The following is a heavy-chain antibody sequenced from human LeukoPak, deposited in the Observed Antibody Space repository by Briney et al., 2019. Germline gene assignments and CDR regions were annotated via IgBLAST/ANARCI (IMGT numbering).Heavy chain of an antibody. CDR3: TKDYRSASYYGLDY. CDR1: GFTFDDSA. D-gene: IGHD3-10*01. CDR2: ISWGGGRT. J-gene: IGHJ4*02. Sequence: PRGSLRLSCSAPGFTFDDSAIHSGRQARGKGLGLVSPISWGGGRTSYADSAKGRFTISRDNSKNSLYPQLNSLRAEETALYSCTKDYRSASYYGLDYWGQGTLVTVSS. V-gene: IGHV3-43D*03.